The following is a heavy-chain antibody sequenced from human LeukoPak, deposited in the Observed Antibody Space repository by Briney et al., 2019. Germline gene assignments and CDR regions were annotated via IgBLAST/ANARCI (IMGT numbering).Heavy chain of an antibody. CDR2: IYHSGST. D-gene: IGHD2-2*01. CDR1: GGSISSGGYY. CDR3: ARDPTSYCSSTSCPEDAFDI. V-gene: IGHV4-30-2*01. J-gene: IGHJ3*02. Sequence: SETLSLTCTVSGGSISSGGYYWSWIRQPPGKGLEWIGYIYHSGSTYYNPSLKSRVTISVDRSKNQFSLKLSSVTAADTAVYYCARDPTSYCSSTSCPEDAFDIWGQGIMVTVSS.